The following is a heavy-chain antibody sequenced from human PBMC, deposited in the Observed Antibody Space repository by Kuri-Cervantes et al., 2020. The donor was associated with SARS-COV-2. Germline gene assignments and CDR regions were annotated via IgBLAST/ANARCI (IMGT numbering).Heavy chain of an antibody. CDR2: IYYSGST. CDR3: AREKRGYYYYYMDV. Sequence: GSLRLSCTVSGGSISSYYWSWIRQPPGKGLEWIGYIYYSGSTNYNPSLKSRVTISVDTSKNQFSLKLSSVTAADTAVYYCAREKRGYYYYYMDVWGKGTTVTVSS. V-gene: IGHV4-59*12. J-gene: IGHJ6*03. CDR1: GGSISSYY.